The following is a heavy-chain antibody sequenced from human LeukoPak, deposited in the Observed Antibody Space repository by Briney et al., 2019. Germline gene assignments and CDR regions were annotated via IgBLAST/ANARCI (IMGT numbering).Heavy chain of an antibody. Sequence: ASVKVSCKASGYTFTSYYMHWVRQAPGQGLEWMGIINPSDGSTSYAQKFQGRVTMTRDTSTSTVYMELSSLRSEDTAAYYCARDPSGNILTGYTNWFDPWGQGTLVTVSS. CDR1: GYTFTSYY. CDR3: ARDPSGNILTGYTNWFDP. D-gene: IGHD3-9*01. J-gene: IGHJ5*02. V-gene: IGHV1-46*01. CDR2: INPSDGST.